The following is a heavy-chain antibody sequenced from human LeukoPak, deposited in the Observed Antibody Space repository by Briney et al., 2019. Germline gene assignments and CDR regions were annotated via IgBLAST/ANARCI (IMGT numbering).Heavy chain of an antibody. D-gene: IGHD3-10*01. Sequence: GGSLRLSCAASGFTFSSYGMHWVRQAPGKGLEWVAVISYDGSNKYYADSVKGRFTISRDNSKNSLNLQVNSLRAEDTAVYYCVRERYHGSGAPKFDFWGQGTLVTVSS. CDR2: ISYDGSNK. J-gene: IGHJ4*02. V-gene: IGHV3-30*03. CDR1: GFTFSSYG. CDR3: VRERYHGSGAPKFDF.